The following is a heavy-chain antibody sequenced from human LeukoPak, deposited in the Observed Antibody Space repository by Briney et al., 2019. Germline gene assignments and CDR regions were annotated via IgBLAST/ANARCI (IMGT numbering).Heavy chain of an antibody. Sequence: SETLSLTCSVSGGSIRSYYWSWIRQPPGKGLVWIGYIYYSGSTNYIPSLKSRVTLSVDTSKNQFSLKLSSVTAADTAVYYCARTPGGVAPFDYWGQGTLVTVSS. CDR3: ARTPGGVAPFDY. CDR1: GGSIRSYY. V-gene: IGHV4-59*01. D-gene: IGHD3-16*01. CDR2: IYYSGST. J-gene: IGHJ4*02.